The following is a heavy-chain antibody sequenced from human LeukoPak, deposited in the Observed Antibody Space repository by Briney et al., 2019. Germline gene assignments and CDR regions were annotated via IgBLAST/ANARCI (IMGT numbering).Heavy chain of an antibody. J-gene: IGHJ6*02. Sequence: SETLSLTCTVSGGSISSYYWSWIRQPPGKGLEWIGYIYYTGSTNYNLSLKSRVTISVDTSKNQFSLKLSSVTAADTAVYYCARDRFTMTSKYYYGMDVWGQGTTVTVSS. V-gene: IGHV4-59*01. CDR1: GGSISSYY. D-gene: IGHD3-22*01. CDR3: ARDRFTMTSKYYYGMDV. CDR2: IYYTGST.